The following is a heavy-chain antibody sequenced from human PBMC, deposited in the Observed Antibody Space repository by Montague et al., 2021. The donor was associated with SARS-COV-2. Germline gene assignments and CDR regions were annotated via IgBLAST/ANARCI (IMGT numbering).Heavy chain of an antibody. D-gene: IGHD1-14*01. Sequence: SETLSLTCTVSLPSVCSCDWAWIRQAHVKTLVSNGSLITFCSTGYNPSLKSRATISRDTSKNQFSLKVRSVTAADTAVYYCARETMTADAFDIWGQGTMVTVSS. CDR1: LPSVCSCD. CDR2: LITFCST. CDR3: ARETMTADAFDI. V-gene: IGHV4-59*02. J-gene: IGHJ3*02.